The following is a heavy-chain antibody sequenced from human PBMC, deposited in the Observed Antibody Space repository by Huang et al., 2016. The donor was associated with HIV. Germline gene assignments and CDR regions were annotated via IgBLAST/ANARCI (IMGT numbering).Heavy chain of an antibody. V-gene: IGHV3-30-3*01. CDR1: GFTCRSYA. D-gene: IGHD2-8*01. CDR2: ISYDGSNK. J-gene: IGHJ4*02. Sequence: QVQLVESGGGVVQPGRSLRLSCAAAGFTCRSYAMHWVRKAPGKVLGWVAVISYDGSNKYYADSVKGRFTISRDNSKNTLYLQMNSLRAEDTAVYYCARGSRSNGVSSFDYWGQGTLVTVSS. CDR3: ARGSRSNGVSSFDY.